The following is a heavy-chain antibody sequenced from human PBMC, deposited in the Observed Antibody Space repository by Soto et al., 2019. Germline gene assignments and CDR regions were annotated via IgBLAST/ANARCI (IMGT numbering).Heavy chain of an antibody. D-gene: IGHD2-15*01. J-gene: IGHJ5*02. CDR2: IYYSGST. CDR1: GGSISSSSYY. Sequence: SETLSLTSTVSGGSISSSSYYWGLIRQPPGKGLEWIGSIYYSGSTYYNPSLKSRVTLSVDTSKNQFSLKLSSVTAADTAVYYCAATQGYCSAGSCPRGFDPWGQGTLVTVSS. CDR3: AATQGYCSAGSCPRGFDP. V-gene: IGHV4-39*01.